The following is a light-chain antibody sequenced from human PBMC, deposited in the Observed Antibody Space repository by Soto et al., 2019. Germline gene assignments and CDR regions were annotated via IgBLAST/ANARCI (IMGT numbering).Light chain of an antibody. V-gene: IGKV3-15*01. J-gene: IGKJ4*01. Sequence: EIVMTQSPATLSVSPGERATLSCRASQSVSSGLSWYQQKPGQAPRLLIYGASTRATGIPARFSGSGSGADFTLTISSLEPEDFALYYCQQHINWPLTFGGGTKVDIK. CDR2: GAS. CDR3: QQHINWPLT. CDR1: QSVSSG.